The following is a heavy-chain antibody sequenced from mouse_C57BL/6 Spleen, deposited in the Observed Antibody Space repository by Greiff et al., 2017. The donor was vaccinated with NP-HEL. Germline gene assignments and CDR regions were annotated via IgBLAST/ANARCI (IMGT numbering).Heavy chain of an antibody. CDR1: GFSLTSYG. D-gene: IGHD2-2*01. CDR3: ARNRYGYDPLYYAMDY. CDR2: IWSGGST. V-gene: IGHV2-2*01. J-gene: IGHJ4*01. Sequence: QVHVKQSGPGLVQPSQSLSITCTVSGFSLTSYGVHWVRQSPGKGLEWLGVIWSGGSTDYNAAFISRLSISKDNSKSQVFFKMNSLQADDTAIYYCARNRYGYDPLYYAMDYWGQGTSVTVSS.